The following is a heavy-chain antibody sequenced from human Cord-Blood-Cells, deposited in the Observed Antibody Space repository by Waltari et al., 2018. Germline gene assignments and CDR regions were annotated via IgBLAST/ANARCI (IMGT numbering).Heavy chain of an antibody. CDR1: GGYFSSYA. CDR2: IIPIFGTA. Sequence: QVQLVQSGAEVKKPVSSVKVSCEASGGYFSSYAISRVRQSYVQGLEWMGGIIPIFGTANYAQKFQGRVTITADESTSTAYMELSSLRSEDTSVYYCARGSEIYYDSSGYFRYYYGMDVWGQGTTVTVSS. V-gene: IGHV1-69*01. J-gene: IGHJ6*02. D-gene: IGHD3-22*01. CDR3: ARGSEIYYDSSGYFRYYYGMDV.